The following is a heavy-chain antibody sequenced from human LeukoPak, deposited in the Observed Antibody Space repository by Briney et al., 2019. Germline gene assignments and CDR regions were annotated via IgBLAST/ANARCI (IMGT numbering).Heavy chain of an antibody. CDR3: ARRRFGYSGYDPHAFDY. CDR2: IYYSGST. Sequence: PSETLSLTCTVSGGSISSSSYYWGWTRQPPGKGLDWIGSIYYSGSTYHNPTLKSPVTISVDTSKNQFSLKLSSVTAADTAVYYCARRRFGYSGYDPHAFDYWGQGTLVTVSS. J-gene: IGHJ4*02. V-gene: IGHV4-39*01. D-gene: IGHD5-12*01. CDR1: GGSISSSSYY.